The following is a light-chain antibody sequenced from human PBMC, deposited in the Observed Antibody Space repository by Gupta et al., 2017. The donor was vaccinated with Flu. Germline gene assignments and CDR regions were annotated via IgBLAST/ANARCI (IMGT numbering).Light chain of an antibody. CDR3: QQRSDWPLT. Sequence: PATLSLSPGERATLSCRASESVSSYLAWYQHKPCQAPRLLIYDASNRATGIPARFSGSGSGTDFTLTISRLEPEDFAVYYCQQRSDWPLTFGGGTKVEIK. J-gene: IGKJ4*01. CDR1: ESVSSY. V-gene: IGKV3-11*01. CDR2: DAS.